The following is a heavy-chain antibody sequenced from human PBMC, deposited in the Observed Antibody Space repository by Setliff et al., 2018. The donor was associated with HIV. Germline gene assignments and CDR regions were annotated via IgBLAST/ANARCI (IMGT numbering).Heavy chain of an antibody. CDR2: IYPSGST. J-gene: IGHJ4*02. CDR1: GGSISSYY. V-gene: IGHV4-4*09. Sequence: PSETLSLTCTLSGGSISSYYWSWIRQPPGKGLEWIGYIYPSGSTNYNPSLKSRVNISLDTSKIQFFLKLSSLTAADTTVYYCARHANYDFWSGYWGYYFDYWGQGTLVTVSS. CDR3: ARHANYDFWSGYWGYYFDY. D-gene: IGHD3-3*01.